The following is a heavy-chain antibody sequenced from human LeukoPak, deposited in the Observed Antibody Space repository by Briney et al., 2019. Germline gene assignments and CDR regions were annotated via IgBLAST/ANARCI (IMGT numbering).Heavy chain of an antibody. CDR1: GFTFSDYY. Sequence: GGSLRLYCAASGFTFSDYYMSWIRQAPGKGLEWVSYISSSGSTIYYADSVKGRFTISRDNAKNSLYLQMNSLRAEDTAVYYCARGSYYDSSGLKNDAFDIWGQGTMVTVSS. CDR2: ISSSGSTI. J-gene: IGHJ3*02. CDR3: ARGSYYDSSGLKNDAFDI. D-gene: IGHD3-22*01. V-gene: IGHV3-11*01.